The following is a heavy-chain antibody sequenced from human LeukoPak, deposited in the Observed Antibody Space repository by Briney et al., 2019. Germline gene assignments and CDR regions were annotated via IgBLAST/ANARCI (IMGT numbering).Heavy chain of an antibody. Sequence: GGSLRLSCAASGFTFSNYSMNWVRQAPGKGLEWVSAISGSGGNTYYADSVKGRFTISRDNSKNTLFLQMYSLRAEDTAVYYCAIAGALRPDYWGQGTLVTVSS. CDR3: AIAGALRPDY. CDR1: GFTFSNYS. J-gene: IGHJ4*02. V-gene: IGHV3-23*01. CDR2: ISGSGGNT.